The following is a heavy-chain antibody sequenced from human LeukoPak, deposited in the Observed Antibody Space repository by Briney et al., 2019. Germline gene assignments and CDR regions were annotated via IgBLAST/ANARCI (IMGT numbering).Heavy chain of an antibody. CDR1: GSTLSSYS. Sequence: GGSLRLSCAASGSTLSSYSMNWVRQAPGKGLEWVSSISSSSIYIYYADSVKGRFTISRDNARKSMFLQMSSLRAEDTALYYCARGAQNVAAADNWFDPWGQGTLVTVSS. CDR2: ISSSSIYI. CDR3: ARGAQNVAAADNWFDP. V-gene: IGHV3-21*01. J-gene: IGHJ5*02. D-gene: IGHD6-13*01.